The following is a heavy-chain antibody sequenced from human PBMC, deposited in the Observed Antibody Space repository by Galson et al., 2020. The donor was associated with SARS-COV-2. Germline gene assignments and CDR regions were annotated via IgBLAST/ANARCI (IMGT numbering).Heavy chain of an antibody. V-gene: IGHV4-39*07. Sequence: SETLSLTCPVSSGSISSGSYYWGWIRQPPGKGLEWIGSIYYSGGSNYNPSLKSRVTISVDTSKNQFSLKLNSVTAADTAVYYCARQLSSSWYSPHYYYGMDVWGQGTTVTVSS. J-gene: IGHJ6*02. D-gene: IGHD6-13*01. CDR1: SGSISSGSYY. CDR2: IYYSGGS. CDR3: ARQLSSSWYSPHYYYGMDV.